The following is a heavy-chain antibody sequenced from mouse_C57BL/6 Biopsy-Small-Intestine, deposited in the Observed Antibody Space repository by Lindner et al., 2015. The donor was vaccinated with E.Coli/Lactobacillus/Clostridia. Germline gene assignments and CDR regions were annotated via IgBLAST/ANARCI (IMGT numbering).Heavy chain of an antibody. V-gene: IGHV1-18*01. CDR1: GYSFTDYN. CDR2: INPNNGGA. CDR3: ARGSGSSYYYAMDY. J-gene: IGHJ4*01. D-gene: IGHD1-1*01. Sequence: VQLQESGPELVKPGASVKISCKASGYSFTDYNMNWVKQSHGKSLEWIGYINPNNGGAIYNQKFKGKATLTVDKSSSTAYMELRSLTSEDTAVYYCARGSGSSYYYAMDYWGQGTSVTVSS.